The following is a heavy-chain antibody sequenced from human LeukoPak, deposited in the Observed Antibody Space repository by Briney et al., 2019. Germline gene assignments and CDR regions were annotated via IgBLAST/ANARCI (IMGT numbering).Heavy chain of an antibody. CDR1: GGSISSYY. J-gene: IGHJ4*02. D-gene: IGHD6-13*01. CDR3: ARASGGWSSSWYYFDY. V-gene: IGHV4-59*01. Sequence: PSETLSLTCTVSGGSISSYYWSWIRQPPGKGLEWIGYIYYSGSTNYNPSLKSRVTISVDTSKNQFSLKLSSVTAVDTAVYYCARASGGWSSSWYYFDYWGQGTLVTVSS. CDR2: IYYSGST.